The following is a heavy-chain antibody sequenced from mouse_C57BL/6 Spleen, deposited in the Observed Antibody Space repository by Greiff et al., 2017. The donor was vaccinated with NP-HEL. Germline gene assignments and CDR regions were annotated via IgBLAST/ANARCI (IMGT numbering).Heavy chain of an antibody. Sequence: EVHLVESEGGLVQPGSSMKLSCTASGFTFSDYYMAWVRQVPEKGLEWVANINYDGSSTYYLDSLKSRFIISRDNAKNILYLQMSSLKSEDTATYYCASIDSSGYWFAYWGQGTLVTVSA. D-gene: IGHD3-2*02. CDR3: ASIDSSGYWFAY. J-gene: IGHJ3*01. CDR1: GFTFSDYY. CDR2: INYDGSST. V-gene: IGHV5-16*01.